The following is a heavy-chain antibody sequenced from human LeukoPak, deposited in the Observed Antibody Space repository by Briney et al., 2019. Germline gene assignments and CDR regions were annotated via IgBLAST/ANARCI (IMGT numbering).Heavy chain of an antibody. CDR3: AKDSSGWSQPNDFDY. J-gene: IGHJ4*02. D-gene: IGHD6-19*01. V-gene: IGHV4-39*07. CDR2: INHSGST. Sequence: KPSETLSLTCTVSGDSITSSAFYWGWIRQAPGKGLEWIGEINHSGSTNYNPSLKSRVTISVDTSKNQFSLKLSSVTAADTAVYYCAKDSSGWSQPNDFDYWGQGTLVTVSS. CDR1: GDSITSSAFY.